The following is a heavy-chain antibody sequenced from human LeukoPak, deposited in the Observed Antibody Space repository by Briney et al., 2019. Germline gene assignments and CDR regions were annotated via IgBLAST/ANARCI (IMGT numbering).Heavy chain of an antibody. V-gene: IGHV3-48*03. CDR3: ARDPYNGAYSEGYYYYYMDV. Sequence: GGSLRLSCAASGFTFSSYEMNWVRQAPGKGLEWVSAITGSGGRTYYADSVKGRFTISRDNAKNSLYLQMNSLRVEDTAIYYCARDPYNGAYSEGYYYYYMDVWGKGTTVTVSS. J-gene: IGHJ6*03. CDR2: ITGSGGRT. CDR1: GFTFSSYE. D-gene: IGHD1-1*01.